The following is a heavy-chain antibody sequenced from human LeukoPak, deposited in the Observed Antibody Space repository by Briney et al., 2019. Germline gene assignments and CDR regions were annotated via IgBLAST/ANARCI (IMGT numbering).Heavy chain of an antibody. CDR2: MNPNSGNT. D-gene: IGHD6-6*01. J-gene: IGHJ5*02. CDR3: ARVPSRIAARGNWFDP. CDR1: GYTFTSYD. Sequence: GASVKVSCKASGYTFTSYDINWVRQATGQGLEWMGWMNPNSGNTGYAQKFQGRVTITRNTSISTAYMGLSSLRSEDTAVYYCARVPSRIAARGNWFDPWGQGTLVTVSS. V-gene: IGHV1-8*03.